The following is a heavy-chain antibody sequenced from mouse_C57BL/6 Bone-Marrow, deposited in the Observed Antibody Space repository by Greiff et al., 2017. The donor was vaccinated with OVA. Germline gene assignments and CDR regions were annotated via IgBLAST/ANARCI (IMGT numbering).Heavy chain of an antibody. CDR1: GYTFTDYE. CDR3: SLGTTVVGDYDAMDY. D-gene: IGHD1-1*01. V-gene: IGHV1-15*01. CDR2: IDPETGGT. Sequence: QVQLQQSGAELVRPGASVTLSCKASGYTFTDYEMHWVKQTPVHGLEWIGAIDPETGGTAYNQKFKGKAILTADKSSSTAYMELRSLTSEDSAVYYCSLGTTVVGDYDAMDYWGQGTSVTVSS. J-gene: IGHJ4*01.